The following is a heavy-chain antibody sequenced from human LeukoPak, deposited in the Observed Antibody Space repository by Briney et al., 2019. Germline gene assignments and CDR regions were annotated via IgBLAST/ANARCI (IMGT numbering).Heavy chain of an antibody. D-gene: IGHD4-17*01. CDR2: ISSSSSTI. Sequence: GGSLRLSCAASGFTLSSYSMNWVRQAPGKGLEWVSYISSSSSTIYYADSVKGRFTISRDNAKNSLYPQMNSLRAEDTAVYYCARGPFYGDYVGGAFDIWGQGTMVTVSS. V-gene: IGHV3-48*01. J-gene: IGHJ3*02. CDR1: GFTLSSYS. CDR3: ARGPFYGDYVGGAFDI.